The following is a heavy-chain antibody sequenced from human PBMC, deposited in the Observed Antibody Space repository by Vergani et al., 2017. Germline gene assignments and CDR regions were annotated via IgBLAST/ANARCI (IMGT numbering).Heavy chain of an antibody. CDR1: GFPFSDYG. CDR3: AGDFLTRVTTLDYYYMGV. CDR2: ISYDGNKK. V-gene: IGHV3-30*03. D-gene: IGHD1-1*01. J-gene: IGHJ6*03. Sequence: QVQLVESGGGEVQPGRSLRLSCSAAGFPFSDYGVPWVRQAPGKGLEWVSVISYDGNKKNYADSVKGRFTISRDNSKNTLYLEMNALRAEDTAVYNCAGDFLTRVTTLDYYYMGVLGKGTTVTVSS.